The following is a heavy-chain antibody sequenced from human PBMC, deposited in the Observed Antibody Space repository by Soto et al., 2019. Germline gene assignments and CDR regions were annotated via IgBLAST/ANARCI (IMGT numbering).Heavy chain of an antibody. D-gene: IGHD7-27*01. CDR2: INSDGSST. V-gene: IGHV3-74*01. J-gene: IGHJ4*02. CDR1: GFTFSNHW. CDR3: ARPNWGIDY. Sequence: EVQLVESGGGLVQPGGSLRLSCAASGFTFSNHWMHWVRQAPGKGLVWVARINSDGSSTSCADSVEGRFTISRDNAKNTLYLQMNVMRAEDTAVYYCARPNWGIDYWGQGTLVTVSS.